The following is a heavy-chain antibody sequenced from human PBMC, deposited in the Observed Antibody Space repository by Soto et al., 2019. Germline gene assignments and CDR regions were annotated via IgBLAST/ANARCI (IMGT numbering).Heavy chain of an antibody. J-gene: IGHJ4*02. CDR1: GYTFTGHY. V-gene: IGHV1-2*02. D-gene: IGHD6-6*01. CDR2: INPDNGGT. CDR3: AREVGKVGYSSSSCDY. Sequence: QVQLVQSGAEAKKPGASVKVSCKASGYTFTGHYMYWVRQAFGQGLEWMGWINPDNGGTSYAQKFQGRVTMTTDTSISTAYMELSRLTSDDTAVYYCAREVGKVGYSSSSCDYWGQGSLVTVST.